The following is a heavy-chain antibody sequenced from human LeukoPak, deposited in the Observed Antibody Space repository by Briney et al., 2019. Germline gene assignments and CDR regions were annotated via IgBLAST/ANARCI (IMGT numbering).Heavy chain of an antibody. CDR2: IRKKVNSYTT. V-gene: IGHV3-72*01. CDR1: RFTFSDHY. D-gene: IGHD3-10*01. J-gene: IGHJ4*02. Sequence: GGSLRLSCAASRFTFSDHYMDWVRQAPGKGLEWVGRIRKKVNSYTTEYAASVKGIFTISRDDSKNSLYLQVNSLKTEDTAVYYCVRMQTRGNYYYFDYWAQGTLVTVSS. CDR3: VRMQTRGNYYYFDY.